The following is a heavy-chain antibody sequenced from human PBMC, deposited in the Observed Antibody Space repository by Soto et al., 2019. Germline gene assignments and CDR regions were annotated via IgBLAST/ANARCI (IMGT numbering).Heavy chain of an antibody. CDR2: TYYRSSWSN. V-gene: IGHV6-1*01. CDR1: GDSVSSNSAA. D-gene: IGHD3-10*01. CDR3: AGVSWFRGMDV. J-gene: IGHJ6*02. Sequence: SQTLSLTCATSGDSVSSNSAAWNWIRQSLSRRLDCLGSTYYRSSWSNDYALSVKSRITINPDTSKNQFSLQLYSVTPEDTAVYYCAGVSWFRGMDVWGQGTPVTVSS.